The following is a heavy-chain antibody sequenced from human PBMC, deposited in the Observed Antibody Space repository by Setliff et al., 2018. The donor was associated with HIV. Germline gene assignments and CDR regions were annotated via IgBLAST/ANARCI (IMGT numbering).Heavy chain of an antibody. CDR3: ARGDGTKYYYYYYMDV. J-gene: IGHJ6*03. CDR2: IYYIGST. CDR1: GGSISTYY. Sequence: PSETLSLTCTVSGGSISTYYWNWIRQSPGKGLEWIGYIYYIGSTNYNPSLKSRVTMSVGTSKNQFSLKLTSVTAADTAVYYCARGDGTKYYYYYYMDVWGKGTTVTVSS. V-gene: IGHV4-59*08. D-gene: IGHD1-7*01.